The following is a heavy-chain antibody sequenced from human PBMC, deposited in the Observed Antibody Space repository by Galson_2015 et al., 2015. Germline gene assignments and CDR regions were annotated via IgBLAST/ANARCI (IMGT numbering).Heavy chain of an antibody. CDR3: ARLLFGLYGDYYFDY. D-gene: IGHD4-17*01. CDR2: IYYSGST. V-gene: IGHV4-39*01. CDR1: GGSISSSSYY. J-gene: IGHJ4*02. Sequence: SETLSLTCTVSGGSISSSSYYRGWIRQPPGKGLEWIGSIYYSGSTYYNPSLKSRVTISVDTSKNQFSLKLSSVTAADTAVYYCARLLFGLYGDYYFDYWGQGTLVTVSS.